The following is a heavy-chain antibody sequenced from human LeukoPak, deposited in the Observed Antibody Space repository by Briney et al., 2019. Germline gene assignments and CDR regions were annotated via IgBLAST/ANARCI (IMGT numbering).Heavy chain of an antibody. J-gene: IGHJ4*02. Sequence: GRYLRLSCAASGFTFDDYAMHWVRQAPGKGLEWVSGISWNSGSIGYADSVKGRFTISRDDAKNSLYLQMNSLRAEDTALYYCAKAAYGSGSYYNEGVYFDYWGQGTLVTVSS. CDR1: GFTFDDYA. CDR3: AKAAYGSGSYYNEGVYFDY. D-gene: IGHD3-10*01. V-gene: IGHV3-9*01. CDR2: ISWNSGSI.